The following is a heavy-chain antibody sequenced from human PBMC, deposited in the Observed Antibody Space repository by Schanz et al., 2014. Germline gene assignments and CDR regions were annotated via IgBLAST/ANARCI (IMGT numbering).Heavy chain of an antibody. D-gene: IGHD2-2*01. CDR3: ARGRVVPAAPEFDY. J-gene: IGHJ4*02. CDR1: GGSISSGAYS. CDR2: IYSSGST. Sequence: QVQLQESGPRLVKPSQTLSLTCTVSGGSISSGAYSWSWIRQPPGKRPEWIGYIYSSGSTYYNPSLKSRVSMSIDTSKKQFSLNLSSVTAADTAVYYCARGRVVPAAPEFDYWGQGILVTVSS. V-gene: IGHV4-30-4*07.